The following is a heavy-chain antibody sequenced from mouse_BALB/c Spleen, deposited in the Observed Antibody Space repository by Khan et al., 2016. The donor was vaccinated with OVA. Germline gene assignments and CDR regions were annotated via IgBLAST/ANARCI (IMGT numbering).Heavy chain of an antibody. CDR2: ISTGGSYT. J-gene: IGHJ3*01. Sequence: EVELVESGGDLVKPGGSLNLSCAASGFTFSTYGMSWVRQTPDKRLEWVATISTGGSYTYYPDSVKGRFTISRDNAKNTLYLQMSSLKSDDTAMYYCSRRAYYYNSGGFAYWGQGTLVTVSA. CDR1: GFTFSTYG. V-gene: IGHV5-6*01. CDR3: SRRAYYYNSGGFAY. D-gene: IGHD1-1*01.